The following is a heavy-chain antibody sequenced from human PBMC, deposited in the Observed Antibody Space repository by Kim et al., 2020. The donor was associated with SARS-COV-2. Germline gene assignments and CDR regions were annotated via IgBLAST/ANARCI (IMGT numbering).Heavy chain of an antibody. CDR3: ARDRTYGSGRIFDY. V-gene: IGHV3-21*01. Sequence: DSVKGRFTISRDNAKNSLYLQMNSLRAEDTAVYYCARDRTYGSGRIFDYWGQGTLVTVSS. D-gene: IGHD3-10*01. J-gene: IGHJ4*02.